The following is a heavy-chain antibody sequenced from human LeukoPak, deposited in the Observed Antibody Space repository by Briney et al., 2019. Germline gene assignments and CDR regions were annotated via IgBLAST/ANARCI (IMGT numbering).Heavy chain of an antibody. D-gene: IGHD3-16*01. CDR3: ARAMSTFGGVRNYFDS. CDR1: GFTFSGHN. J-gene: IGHJ4*02. CDR2: VSISGGTI. V-gene: IGHV3-48*04. Sequence: GGSLRLSCAASGFTFSGHNMNWVRQAPGKGLEWISFVSISGGTIYYADSVKGRFRISRDNAKSSLDLEMSSPRAEDTAVYYCARAMSTFGGVRNYFDSWGQGSLVTVSS.